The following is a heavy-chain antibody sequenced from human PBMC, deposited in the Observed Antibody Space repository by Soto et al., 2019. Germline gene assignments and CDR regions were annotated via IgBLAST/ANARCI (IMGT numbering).Heavy chain of an antibody. CDR3: ASSQLWSRDY. D-gene: IGHD3-10*01. J-gene: IGHJ4*02. V-gene: IGHV3-53*01. CDR1: GFTVNSNY. Sequence: EVQRVESGGGLIQPGGSLRLSCAASGFTVNSNYMSWVRQGPGKGLEWVSVIYSGGTTYYADSVKVRFTISRDNSKTTLYLQMNSLRAEDTAVYYCASSQLWSRDYWGQGTLVTVSS. CDR2: IYSGGTT.